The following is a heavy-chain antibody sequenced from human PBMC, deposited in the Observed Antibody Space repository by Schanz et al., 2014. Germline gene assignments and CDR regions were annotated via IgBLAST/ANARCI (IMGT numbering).Heavy chain of an antibody. V-gene: IGHV3-20*04. J-gene: IGHJ6*03. CDR1: GFGFDDYA. CDR3: ARPSDSSWYMDV. CDR2: ISGSGVTI. D-gene: IGHD2-21*02. Sequence: EVQLVESGGGVVRPGGSLRLSCAASGFGFDDYAMSWVRQAPGKGLEWVSVISGSGVTIYYADSVKGRFTISRDNAKNSLYLQMNSLRAEDTAVYYCARPSDSSWYMDVWGKGTTVTVSS.